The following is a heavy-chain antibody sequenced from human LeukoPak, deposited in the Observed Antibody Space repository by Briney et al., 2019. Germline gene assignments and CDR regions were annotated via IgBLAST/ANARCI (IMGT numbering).Heavy chain of an antibody. J-gene: IGHJ4*02. CDR3: ARGPRRQSKNTMRTDY. Sequence: WASVKVSCTASGYTFTSYDINWVRQATGQGLERMGWMNPNSGNTGYAQKFQGRVTMTRNTSISTAYMELSSLRSEDTAVYYCARGPRRQSKNTMRTDYWGQGTLVTVSS. CDR2: MNPNSGNT. D-gene: IGHD6-25*01. V-gene: IGHV1-8*01. CDR1: GYTFTSYD.